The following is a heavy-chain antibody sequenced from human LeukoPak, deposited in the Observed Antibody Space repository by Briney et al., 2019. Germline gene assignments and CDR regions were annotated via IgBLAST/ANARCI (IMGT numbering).Heavy chain of an antibody. J-gene: IGHJ4*02. CDR1: EFTVSANY. V-gene: IGHV3-53*01. D-gene: IGHD1-1*01. Sequence: GGSLRLSCAASEFTVSANYMNWVRQAPGKGLEWVSVIYPGGDTYYADSVEGRFTISRDNSEDTLYLQMNSLRAEDTAVYYCVRDPSGSGFAFDSWGQGALVTVSS. CDR2: IYPGGDT. CDR3: VRDPSGSGFAFDS.